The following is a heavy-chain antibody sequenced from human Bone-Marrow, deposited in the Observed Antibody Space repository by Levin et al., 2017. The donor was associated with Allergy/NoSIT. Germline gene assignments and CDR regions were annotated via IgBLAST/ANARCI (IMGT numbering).Heavy chain of an antibody. CDR3: ARDIRWGVVTASLNWYFDL. CDR2: IIPIFGTA. J-gene: IGHJ2*01. D-gene: IGHD2-21*02. CDR1: GGTFSSYA. Sequence: SVKVSCKASGGTFSSYAISWVRQAPGQGLEWMGGIIPIFGTANYAQKFQGRVTITADESTSTAYMELSSLRSEDTAVYYCARDIRWGVVTASLNWYFDLWGRGTLVTVSS. V-gene: IGHV1-69*13.